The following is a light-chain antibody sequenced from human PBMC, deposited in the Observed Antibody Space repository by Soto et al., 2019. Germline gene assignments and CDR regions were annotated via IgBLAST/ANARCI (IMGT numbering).Light chain of an antibody. J-gene: IGKJ4*01. V-gene: IGKV3-15*01. CDR1: QSVSSN. CDR3: QQYNNWLT. CDR2: GAY. Sequence: EIVLTQSPATLSLSPGERATLSCRASQSVSSNLAWYQQKPGQGPRLLIYGAYTRATGIPARFSGSGSGTEFTLTISSLQSEDFAVYYCQQYNNWLTFGGGTKVDIK.